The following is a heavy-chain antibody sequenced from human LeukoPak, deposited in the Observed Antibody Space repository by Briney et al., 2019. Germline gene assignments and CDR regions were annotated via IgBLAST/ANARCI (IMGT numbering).Heavy chain of an antibody. CDR2: INPSGGST. CDR3: ARQAINYYDSSGYYDC. D-gene: IGHD3-22*01. Sequence: ASVKVSCKASGYTFTSYYMHWVRQAPGQGLEWMGIINPSGGSTSYVQKFQGRVTMTRDTSTSTVYMELSSLRSEDTAVYYCARQAINYYDSSGYYDCWGQGTLVTVSS. V-gene: IGHV1-46*01. J-gene: IGHJ4*02. CDR1: GYTFTSYY.